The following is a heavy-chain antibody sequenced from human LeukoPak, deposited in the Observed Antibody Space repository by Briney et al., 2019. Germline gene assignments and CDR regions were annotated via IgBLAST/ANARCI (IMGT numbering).Heavy chain of an antibody. CDR1: GGDFNSHI. CDR2: IIPMRNLA. CDR3: ARGKYCSGGECYSVRTSYDGFDS. D-gene: IGHD2-15*01. Sequence: VASVKVSCKASGGDFNSHIINWVRQAPGQGLEWMGRIIPMRNLANYAHKFQGRVIITADKSRRTAYMEMSRLTSDDTAVYYCARGKYCSGGECYSVRTSYDGFDSWGQGTVVSVSS. V-gene: IGHV1-69*02. J-gene: IGHJ5*01.